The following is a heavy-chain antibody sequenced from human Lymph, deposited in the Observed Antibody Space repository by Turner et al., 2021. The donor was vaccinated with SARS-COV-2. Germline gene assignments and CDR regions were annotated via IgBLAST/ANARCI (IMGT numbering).Heavy chain of an antibody. J-gene: IGHJ4*02. CDR2: IYYSGST. CDR3: ARVVVLRRAYFDY. V-gene: IGHV4-30-4*01. Sequence: QVQLQESGPGLVKTSQTLSLTCTVSGGSISSGDYYWSWIRQPPGKGLEWIGYIYYSGSTYYNPSLKSRVTISVDTSKNQFSLKLSSVTAADTAVYYCARVVVLRRAYFDYWGQGTLVTVSS. CDR1: GGSISSGDYY. D-gene: IGHD2-8*01.